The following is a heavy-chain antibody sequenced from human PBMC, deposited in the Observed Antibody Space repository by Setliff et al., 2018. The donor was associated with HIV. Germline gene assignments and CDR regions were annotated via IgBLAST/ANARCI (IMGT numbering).Heavy chain of an antibody. Sequence: LSLTCAVSGGSISSDNWWNWVRQPPGKGLEWIGEIYHSGSTNYNPSRKSRVTISVDTSKNQFSLKLSSVPAADTAVYYCATYADRESNRLDPWGQGSLVTVSS. CDR2: IYHSGST. CDR1: GGSISSDNW. J-gene: IGHJ5*02. V-gene: IGHV4-4*02. CDR3: ATYADRESNRLDP. D-gene: IGHD3-10*01.